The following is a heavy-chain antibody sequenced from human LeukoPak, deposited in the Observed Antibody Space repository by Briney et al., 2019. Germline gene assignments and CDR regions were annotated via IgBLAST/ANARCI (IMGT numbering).Heavy chain of an antibody. J-gene: IGHJ4*02. CDR2: MNPNSGKT. Sequence: ASVKVSCNASGYTFTSYYINWVRQAIGQGIEWIGWMNPNSGKTGYEQKFQGRVTMTRNTSISTAYMELSSLRYADTALYYCARSPTYPAMVPDYWGQGTLVTVSS. CDR3: ARSPTYPAMVPDY. D-gene: IGHD5-18*01. CDR1: GYTFTSYY. V-gene: IGHV1-8*01.